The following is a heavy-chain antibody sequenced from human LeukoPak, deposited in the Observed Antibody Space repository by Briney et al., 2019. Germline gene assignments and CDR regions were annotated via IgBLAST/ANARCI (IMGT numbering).Heavy chain of an antibody. Sequence: SETLSLTCTVSGGSFSGHYWTWIRQPAGRGLEFIGRVYITGPTNYNASLLGRVTMSVDTSKSQFSLNLTSVTAADTTVYYCARAHTPLRSDYYYYLDVWGKGTTVTVSS. CDR2: VYITGPT. CDR1: GGSFSGHY. V-gene: IGHV4-4*07. D-gene: IGHD5-18*01. J-gene: IGHJ6*03. CDR3: ARAHTPLRSDYYYYLDV.